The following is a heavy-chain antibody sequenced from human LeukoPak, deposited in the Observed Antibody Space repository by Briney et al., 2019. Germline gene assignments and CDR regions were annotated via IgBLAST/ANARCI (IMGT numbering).Heavy chain of an antibody. J-gene: IGHJ4*02. Sequence: GGSLRLSCAASGFTFSSYSMNWVRQAPGKELEWVSSISSSSSYIYYADSVKGRFTISRDNAKNSLYLQMNSLRAEDTAVYYCARSRGGTGDFAYDYWGQGTLVTVSS. CDR1: GFTFSSYS. CDR3: ARSRGGTGDFAYDY. V-gene: IGHV3-21*01. D-gene: IGHD7-27*01. CDR2: ISSSSSYI.